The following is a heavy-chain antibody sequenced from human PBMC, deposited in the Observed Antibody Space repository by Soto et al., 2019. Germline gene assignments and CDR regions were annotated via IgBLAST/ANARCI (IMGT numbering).Heavy chain of an antibody. CDR3: ARHSGGSRGRFDP. Sequence: QVQLQESGPGLVKPSETLSLTCSVSGDSISTSYWSWLRQSPGMGLEWIGYLFYSGVTKCNPSLKSRVTMSADASKIQFFLNLTSLTAADTGFYYCARHSGGSRGRFDPWGQGILVTVSS. J-gene: IGHJ5*02. CDR2: LFYSGVT. CDR1: GDSISTSY. D-gene: IGHD2-15*01. V-gene: IGHV4-59*01.